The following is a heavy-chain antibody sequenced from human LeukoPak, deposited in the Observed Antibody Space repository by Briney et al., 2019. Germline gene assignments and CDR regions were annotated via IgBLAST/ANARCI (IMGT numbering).Heavy chain of an antibody. CDR3: ARGTITIFGVVDAFDI. V-gene: IGHV3-30*05. D-gene: IGHD3-3*01. CDR1: GFTFSSYG. Sequence: PGGSLRLSCAASGFTFSSYGMHWVRQAPGKGLEWVAVISYDGSNKYYADSVKGRFTISRDNSKNTLYLQMNSLRAEDTAVYYCARGTITIFGVVDAFDIWGQGTMVTVSS. CDR2: ISYDGSNK. J-gene: IGHJ3*02.